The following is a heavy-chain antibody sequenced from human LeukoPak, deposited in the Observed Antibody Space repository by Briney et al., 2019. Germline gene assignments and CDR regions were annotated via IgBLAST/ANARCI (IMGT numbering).Heavy chain of an antibody. CDR2: IYHSGST. V-gene: IGHV4-38-2*02. J-gene: IGHJ4*02. D-gene: IGHD6-13*01. Sequence: SETLSLTCAVSGYSISSGYYCGWIRQPPGKGLEWIGSIYHSGSTYYNPSLKSRVTISVDTSKNQFSLKLSSVPAADTAVYYCARDKLAHGAAAGLGYWGLGTLVTVSS. CDR3: ARDKLAHGAAAGLGY. CDR1: GYSISSGYY.